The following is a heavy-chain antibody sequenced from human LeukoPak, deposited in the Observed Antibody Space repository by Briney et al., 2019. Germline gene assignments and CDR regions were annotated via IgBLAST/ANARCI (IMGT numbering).Heavy chain of an antibody. V-gene: IGHV1-69*05. Sequence: SVKVSCKASGGTFSSYAISWVRQAPGQGLEWMGGIIPIFGTANYAQKFQGRVTITTDESTSTAYMELSSLRSEDTAVYYCARDTEIVTGAFHIWGQGTMVTVSS. CDR1: GGTFSSYA. D-gene: IGHD3-22*01. J-gene: IGHJ3*02. CDR2: IIPIFGTA. CDR3: ARDTEIVTGAFHI.